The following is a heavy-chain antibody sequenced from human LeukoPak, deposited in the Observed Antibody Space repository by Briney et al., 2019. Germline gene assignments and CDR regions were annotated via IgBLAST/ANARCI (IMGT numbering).Heavy chain of an antibody. D-gene: IGHD3-10*01. Sequence: GGSLRLSCAASGFTFSNAWMSWVRQAPGKGLEWVGRIKSKTDGGTTDYAAPVKGRFTISRDDSKNTLYLQMNSLRPEDTAVYYCAKVSAYYYASGFDSWGQGTLVTVSS. CDR2: IKSKTDGGTT. V-gene: IGHV3-15*01. J-gene: IGHJ4*02. CDR1: GFTFSNAW. CDR3: AKVSAYYYASGFDS.